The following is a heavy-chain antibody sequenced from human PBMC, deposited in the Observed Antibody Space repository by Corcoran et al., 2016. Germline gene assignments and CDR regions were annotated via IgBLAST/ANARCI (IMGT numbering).Heavy chain of an antibody. J-gene: IGHJ3*02. V-gene: IGHV1-8*01. D-gene: IGHD3-3*01. CDR2: MNPISGGA. Sequence: QVQLVQSGAEVKKPGASVKVSCMTSEDTFTNYDINWVRQATGQGLEWMGWMNPISGGAGYAQAFQGRVTMTRDTSTRTAYMELNGLTSEDTALYYCARVTGGFWNGYEAFEIWGQGTMVTVSS. CDR3: ARVTGGFWNGYEAFEI. CDR1: EDTFTNYD.